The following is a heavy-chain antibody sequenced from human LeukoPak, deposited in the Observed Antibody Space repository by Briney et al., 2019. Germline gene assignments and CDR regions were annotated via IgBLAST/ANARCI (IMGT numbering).Heavy chain of an antibody. D-gene: IGHD2-2*01. CDR1: GLTFSTYS. J-gene: IGHJ4*02. CDR3: VPRYCSSTSCEDY. CDR2: ISSSSKYI. Sequence: PGGSLSLSCAASGLTFSTYSMNWVRQAPGQGLQWVSSISSSSKYIYYADSVKGRFTISRDNAKNSLYLQMNSLRPEDSAVYYCVPRYCSSTSCEDYWGQGTLVTVSS. V-gene: IGHV3-21*06.